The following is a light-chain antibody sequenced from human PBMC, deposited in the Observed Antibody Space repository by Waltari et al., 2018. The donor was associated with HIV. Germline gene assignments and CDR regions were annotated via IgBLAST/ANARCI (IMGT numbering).Light chain of an antibody. J-gene: IGLJ3*02. CDR1: SGHSSYA. CDR2: VNSDGSH. CDR3: QTWVSGIEV. V-gene: IGLV4-69*01. Sequence: QLVLTQSPSASASLGASVKLTCTLSSGHSSYAIAWHQQQPEKGPRYLMKVNSDGSHNKGDGIPDRFSGSSTESERYLTISSLQSEDDADYYCQTWVSGIEVFGGGTKLTVL.